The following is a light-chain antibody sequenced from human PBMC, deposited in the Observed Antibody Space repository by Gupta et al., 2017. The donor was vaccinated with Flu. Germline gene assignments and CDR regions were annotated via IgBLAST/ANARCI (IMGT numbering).Light chain of an antibody. Sequence: EIVMTQSPDTLSVSPGERATLSCRASQSISSTLAWYQHKPGLAPGLLIFGASTRATGIADRFSGSGSGTEFTLTISSLESEDFAVYYCQQYDDWPPITFGQGTRLEIK. CDR3: QQYDDWPPIT. J-gene: IGKJ5*01. CDR2: GAS. V-gene: IGKV3-15*01. CDR1: QSISST.